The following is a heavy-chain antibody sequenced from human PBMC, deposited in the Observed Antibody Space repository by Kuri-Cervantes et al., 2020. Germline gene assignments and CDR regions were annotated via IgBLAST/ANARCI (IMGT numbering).Heavy chain of an antibody. CDR3: ARDSGYYDSSGCYYYGMDV. V-gene: IGHV1-18*01. Sequence: ASVKVSCKASGYAFINHGITWVRQAPGQGLEWMGWISIYNGHTNYAQKFQGRVTMTRDTSISTAYMELSRLRSDDTAVYYCARDSGYYDSSGCYYYGMDVWGQGTTVTVSS. J-gene: IGHJ6*02. D-gene: IGHD3-22*01. CDR1: GYAFINHG. CDR2: ISIYNGHT.